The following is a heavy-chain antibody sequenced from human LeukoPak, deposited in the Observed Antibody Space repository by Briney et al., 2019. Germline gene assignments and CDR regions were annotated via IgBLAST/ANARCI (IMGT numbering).Heavy chain of an antibody. Sequence: PGGSLRLSCAASGFTFSSYSMNWVRQAPGKGLEWVSSITSSSSYIYYADSVKSRFTISRDNAKNSLYLHMNSLRAEDTAVYYCAVEYFDYWGQGTLVTVSS. CDR2: ITSSSSYI. J-gene: IGHJ4*02. CDR1: GFTFSSYS. V-gene: IGHV3-21*01. CDR3: AVEYFDY.